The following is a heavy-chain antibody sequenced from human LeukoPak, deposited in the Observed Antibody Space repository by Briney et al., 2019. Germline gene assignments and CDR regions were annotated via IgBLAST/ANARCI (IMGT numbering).Heavy chain of an antibody. CDR1: GYTFTSYG. V-gene: IGHV1-18*01. Sequence: GASVKVSCKASGYTFTSYGISWVRQAPGQGLEWMGWISAYNGNTNYAQKLQGRVTMTTDTSTSTAYMELRSLRSDDTAVYYCARDLSPYYYGSGSYDYWGQGTLVTVSS. CDR2: ISAYNGNT. J-gene: IGHJ4*02. D-gene: IGHD3-10*01. CDR3: ARDLSPYYYGSGSYDY.